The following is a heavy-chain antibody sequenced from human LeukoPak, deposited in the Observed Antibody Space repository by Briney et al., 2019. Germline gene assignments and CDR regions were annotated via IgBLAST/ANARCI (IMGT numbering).Heavy chain of an antibody. Sequence: SETLSLTCTVSGGSISSSSYYWGWIRQPPGKGLEWIGSIYYSGSTYYNPSLKSRVTISVDTSKNQFSLKLSSVTAADTAVYYCARHTRGPYYYDSSGLHYFDYWGQGTLVTVSP. J-gene: IGHJ4*02. CDR3: ARHTRGPYYYDSSGLHYFDY. CDR1: GGSISSSSYY. V-gene: IGHV4-39*01. CDR2: IYYSGST. D-gene: IGHD3-22*01.